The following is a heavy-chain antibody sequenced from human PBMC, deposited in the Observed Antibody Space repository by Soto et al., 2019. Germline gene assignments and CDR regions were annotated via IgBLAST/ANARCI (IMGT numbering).Heavy chain of an antibody. CDR3: GRESGETWDYEAS. D-gene: IGHD1-7*01. CDR1: GDSISSGYY. V-gene: IGHV4-4*07. CDR2: LNTYGNT. Sequence: SETLSLTCAVSGDSISSGYYWAWIRQPAGKGLEWIGRLNTYGNTHYNPSLKSRVTVSVDTSRNQFFLTLRSVTAADSAVYHCGRESGETWDYEASWGQGTPVTVSS. J-gene: IGHJ5*02.